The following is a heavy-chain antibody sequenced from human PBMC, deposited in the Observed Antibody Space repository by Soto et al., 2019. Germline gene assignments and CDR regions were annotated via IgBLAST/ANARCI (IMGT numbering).Heavy chain of an antibody. CDR1: GFTFSSYA. Sequence: PGGSLRLSCAASGFTFSSYAMSWVRQAPGKGLEWVSAISGSGGSTYYADSVKGRFTISRDNSKNALYLQMNSLRAEDTAVYYCAKSTDCWSGRLGMDVWGQGTTVTVSS. J-gene: IGHJ6*02. CDR2: ISGSGGST. D-gene: IGHD3-3*01. V-gene: IGHV3-23*01. CDR3: AKSTDCWSGRLGMDV.